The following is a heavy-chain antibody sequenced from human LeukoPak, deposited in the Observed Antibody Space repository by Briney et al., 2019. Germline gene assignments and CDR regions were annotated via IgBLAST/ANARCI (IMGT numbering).Heavy chain of an antibody. CDR1: EFTVSSNY. D-gene: IGHD1-26*01. CDR3: ARFGIVGATIFDY. J-gene: IGHJ4*02. V-gene: IGHV3-66*01. CDR2: IYSGGST. Sequence: GGPLRLSCAASEFTVSSNYMSWVRQTPGKGLEWVSIIYSGGSTYYADSVKGRFTISRDNSKNTLYLQMNSLRAEDTAVYYCARFGIVGATIFDYWGQGTLVTVSS.